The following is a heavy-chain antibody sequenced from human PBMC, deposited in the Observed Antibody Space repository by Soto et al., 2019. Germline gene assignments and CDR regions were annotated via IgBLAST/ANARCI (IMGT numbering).Heavy chain of an antibody. CDR2: INYSGSNT. V-gene: IGHV3-11*04. J-gene: IGHJ4*02. CDR1: GGACVDYD. D-gene: IGHD2-21*02. Sequence: PVGPKRHCKRVAGGACVDYDGSWIRQNQWKGLEWISKINYSGSNTYYAESVKGRFTISRDNDKNSLYLQMNSLRVEDTGIFYCASEGLCGAYCYFFGYWGQGT. CDR3: ASEGLCGAYCYFFGY.